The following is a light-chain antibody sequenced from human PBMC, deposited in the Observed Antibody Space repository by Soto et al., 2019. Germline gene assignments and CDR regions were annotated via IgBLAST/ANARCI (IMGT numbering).Light chain of an antibody. V-gene: IGLV1-51*02. CDR3: GTWDSSLNEGV. CDR1: NSNIGNNY. CDR2: ENN. Sequence: QSVLTQPPSVSAAPGQKVTISCSGSNSNIGNNYVSWYQQLPGTAPKLLIFENNKRPSGVPDRFSGSKSGTSATLGITGLQTGDEADYYCGTWDSSLNEGVFGGGTQLTVL. J-gene: IGLJ3*02.